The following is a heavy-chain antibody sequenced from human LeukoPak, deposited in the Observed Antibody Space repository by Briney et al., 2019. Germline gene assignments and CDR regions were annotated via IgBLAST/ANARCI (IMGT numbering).Heavy chain of an antibody. Sequence: RPGGSLRLSCAASGFTFSNYAMRWVRQAPVKGLEWVSIISGSGGSTYYADSVKGRFTISRDNSKNTLYLQMNSLRAEDTAVYYCAVCHWHSSGCRNDYWGQGTLVTVSS. J-gene: IGHJ4*02. D-gene: IGHD6-19*01. V-gene: IGHV3-23*01. CDR1: GFTFSNYA. CDR2: ISGSGGST. CDR3: AVCHWHSSGCRNDY.